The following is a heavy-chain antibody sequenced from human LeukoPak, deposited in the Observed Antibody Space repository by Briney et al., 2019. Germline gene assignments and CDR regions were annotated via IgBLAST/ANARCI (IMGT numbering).Heavy chain of an antibody. D-gene: IGHD6-13*01. CDR1: GFTFSSYG. CDR3: AKDQGSSWPSLEY. Sequence: GGSLRLSCAASGFTFSSYGMHWVRQAPGKGLEWVAVISYDGSNKYYADSVKGRFTISRDNSKNTLYLQMNSLRAEDTAVYYCAKDQGSSWPSLEYWGQGTLVTVSS. J-gene: IGHJ4*02. V-gene: IGHV3-30*18. CDR2: ISYDGSNK.